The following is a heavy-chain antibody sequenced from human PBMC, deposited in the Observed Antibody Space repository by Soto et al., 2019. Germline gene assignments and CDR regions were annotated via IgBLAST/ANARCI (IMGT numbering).Heavy chain of an antibody. V-gene: IGHV4-59*01. J-gene: IGHJ4*02. CDR2: IYYNGNT. CDR1: GGSISSYY. CDR3: ARDSPPPRE. Sequence: TLSLTCTVSGGSISSYYWSWIRQPPGKGLEWIGYIYYNGNTNYAQKLQGRVTMTTDTSTSTAYMELRSLRSDDTAVYYCARDSPPPREWGQGTLVTVSS.